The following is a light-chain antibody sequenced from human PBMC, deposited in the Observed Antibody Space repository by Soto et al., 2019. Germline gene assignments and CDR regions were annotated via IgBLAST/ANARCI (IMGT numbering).Light chain of an antibody. V-gene: IGKV3-11*01. CDR1: QSVSSF. CDR3: QQRSNWPIT. CDR2: DAS. Sequence: EIVLTQSPATLSLSPGERATLSCRASQSVSSFIAWYQQKPGQSPRLLIYDASNRATGIPARFSGSGSGTDFTLTISSREPEDFAVYHCQQRSNWPITFGQGTRLEI. J-gene: IGKJ5*01.